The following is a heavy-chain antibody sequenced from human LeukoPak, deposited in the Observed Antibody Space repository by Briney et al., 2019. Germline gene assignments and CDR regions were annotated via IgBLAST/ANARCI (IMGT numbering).Heavy chain of an antibody. V-gene: IGHV3-23*01. Sequence: GGSLRLFCAASGLTFKIYSMHWVRQAPGKGLEWLAVFGGRGDSIFYADSVKGRFTIYRDNSKNTVDLQMNSLRAEDTAVYYCARGSGLFLGVGYWGQGTLVTVSS. D-gene: IGHD6-25*01. CDR1: GLTFKIYS. J-gene: IGHJ4*02. CDR2: FGGRGDSI. CDR3: ARGSGLFLGVGY.